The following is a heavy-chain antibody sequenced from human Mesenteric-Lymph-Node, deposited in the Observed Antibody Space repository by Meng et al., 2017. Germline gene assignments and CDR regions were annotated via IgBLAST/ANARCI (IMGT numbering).Heavy chain of an antibody. CDR3: ARDGSSSDYYYGIFDY. CDR1: GGTFSSYA. D-gene: IGHD3-22*01. CDR2: INPNSGGT. Sequence: ASVKVSCKASGGTFSSYAISWVRQAPGQGLEWMGWINPNSGGTNYAQKFQGRVTMTRDTSIRTAYMELSRLRSDDTAVYFCARDGSSSDYYYGIFDYWGQGTLVTVSS. V-gene: IGHV1-2*02. J-gene: IGHJ4*02.